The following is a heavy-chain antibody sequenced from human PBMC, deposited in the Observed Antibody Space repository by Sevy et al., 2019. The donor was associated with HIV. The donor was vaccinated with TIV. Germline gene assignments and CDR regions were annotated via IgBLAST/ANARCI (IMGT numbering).Heavy chain of an antibody. CDR1: GDSVSSNSAA. D-gene: IGHD2-15*01. J-gene: IGHJ6*02. Sequence: SQTISLTCAISGDSVSSNSAAWNWIRQSPSRGLEWLGRTYYRSKWYNDYAVSVKSRITINPDTSKNQFSLQLNSVTPEDTAVYYCARADSLIGYCSGGSCYEYYYGMDVWGQGTTVTVSS. CDR3: ARADSLIGYCSGGSCYEYYYGMDV. V-gene: IGHV6-1*01. CDR2: TYYRSKWYN.